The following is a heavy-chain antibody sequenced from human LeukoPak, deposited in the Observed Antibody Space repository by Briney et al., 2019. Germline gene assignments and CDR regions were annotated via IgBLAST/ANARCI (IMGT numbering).Heavy chain of an antibody. D-gene: IGHD2-2*01. V-gene: IGHV4-59*01. CDR2: IYNRGRT. Sequence: SGTLSLTCTVSGGSISSYYWIWIRQPPGKGLEWVWYIYNRGRTNYNPSLKSRVTISVDTSKNQFSVKLSSVSAADTAVYDCARVLGCSTTSCYAAYIDSWGQGTLVTVSS. CDR1: GGSISSYY. CDR3: ARVLGCSTTSCYAAYIDS. J-gene: IGHJ4*02.